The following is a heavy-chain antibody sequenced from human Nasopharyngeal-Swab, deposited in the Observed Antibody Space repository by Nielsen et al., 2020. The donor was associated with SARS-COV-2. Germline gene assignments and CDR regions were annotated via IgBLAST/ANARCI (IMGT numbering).Heavy chain of an antibody. CDR2: ISSSSSYI. J-gene: IGHJ6*03. D-gene: IGHD6-13*01. Sequence: GESLKISCAASGFTFSSYSMNWVRQAPGKGLEWVSSISSSSSYIYYADSVKGRFTISRDNAKNSLYLQMNSLRAEDTAVYYFARDGGNSSSWYWYYYYYMDVWGKGTTVTVSS. V-gene: IGHV3-21*01. CDR1: GFTFSSYS. CDR3: ARDGGNSSSWYWYYYYYMDV.